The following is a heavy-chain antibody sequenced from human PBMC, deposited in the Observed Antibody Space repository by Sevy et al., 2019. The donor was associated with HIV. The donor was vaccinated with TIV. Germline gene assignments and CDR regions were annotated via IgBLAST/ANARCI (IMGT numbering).Heavy chain of an antibody. Sequence: SETLSLTCTVSGGSVSSGSLYWSWIRQPPGKGLEWIGYIYYSGTINYNPSLKSGVTISIDTSRNHYSLKLRSVTAADTAFYYCATVQTSMVRSFDYWGHGILVTVSS. J-gene: IGHJ4*01. CDR2: IYYSGTI. V-gene: IGHV4-61*03. CDR1: GGSVSSGSLY. D-gene: IGHD5-18*01. CDR3: ATVQTSMVRSFDY.